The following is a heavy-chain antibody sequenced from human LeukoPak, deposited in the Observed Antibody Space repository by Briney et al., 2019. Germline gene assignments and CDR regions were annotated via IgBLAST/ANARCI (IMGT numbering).Heavy chain of an antibody. CDR1: GFTFSSYS. V-gene: IGHV3-21*01. CDR2: ISSSSSYI. D-gene: IGHD3-10*01. J-gene: IGHJ4*02. Sequence: GSLRLSCAASGFTFSSYSMNWVRQAPGKGLEWVSSISSSSSYIYYADSVKGRFTISRDNAKNSLYLQMNSLRAEDTAVYYCARDGIQYYYGSGVRDYWGQGTLVTVSS. CDR3: ARDGIQYYYGSGVRDY.